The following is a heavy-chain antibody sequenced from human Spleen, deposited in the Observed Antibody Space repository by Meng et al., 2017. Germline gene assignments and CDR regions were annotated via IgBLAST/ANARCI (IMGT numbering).Heavy chain of an antibody. Sequence: LRAQGAGPGQGKPSETLSPPCTVSGGSISTSSYFWGWIRQPPGKGLEWIGTIFHTGSSYYNPSLKSLLTISVDTSKNQFSLKLSSVTAADTAVYYCARGPLTRGDIAWFDPWGQGTLVTVSS. V-gene: IGHV4-39*07. CDR1: GGSISTSSYF. CDR3: ARGPLTRGDIAWFDP. D-gene: IGHD2-21*02. CDR2: IFHTGSS. J-gene: IGHJ5*02.